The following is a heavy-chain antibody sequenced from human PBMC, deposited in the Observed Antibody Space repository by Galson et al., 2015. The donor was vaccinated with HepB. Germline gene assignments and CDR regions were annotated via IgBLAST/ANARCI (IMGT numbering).Heavy chain of an antibody. Sequence: SVKVSCKASGYTFTGYYIHWVRQAPGQGLEWMGWFNANTGGTNYAQKFQGRVTMTRDTPISTAYMELSRLRSDDTAVYYCARAGGYCPSTSCVDYGMDVWAQGTTVTVSS. CDR3: ARAGGYCPSTSCVDYGMDV. J-gene: IGHJ6*02. CDR1: GYTFTGYY. V-gene: IGHV1-2*02. CDR2: FNANTGGT. D-gene: IGHD2-2*01.